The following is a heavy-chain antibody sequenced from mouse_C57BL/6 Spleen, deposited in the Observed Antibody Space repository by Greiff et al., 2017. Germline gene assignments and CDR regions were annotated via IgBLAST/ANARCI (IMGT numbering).Heavy chain of an antibody. CDR2: IDPETGGT. CDR3: TRDYGSSLWYFDV. Sequence: VQRVESGAELVRPGASVTLSCKASGYTFTDYEMHWVKQTPVHGLEWIGAIDPETGGTAYNQKFKGKAILTADKSSSTAYMELRSLTSEDSAVYYCTRDYGSSLWYFDVWGTGTTVTVSS. V-gene: IGHV1-15*01. CDR1: GYTFTDYE. J-gene: IGHJ1*03. D-gene: IGHD1-1*01.